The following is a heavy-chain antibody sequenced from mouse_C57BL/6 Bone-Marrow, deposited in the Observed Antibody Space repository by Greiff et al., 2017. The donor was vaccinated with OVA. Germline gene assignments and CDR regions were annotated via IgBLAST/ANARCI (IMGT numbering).Heavy chain of an antibody. J-gene: IGHJ3*01. CDR2: ISSGSSTI. V-gene: IGHV5-17*01. Sequence: EVKLMESGGGLVKPGGSLKLSCAASGFTFSDYGMHWVRQAPEKGLEWVASISSGSSTIYYADTVKGRFTLSRDNAKNTLFLQMTSLRSEDTARYYCARRFFAYWGQGTLVTVSA. CDR3: ARRFFAY. CDR1: GFTFSDYG.